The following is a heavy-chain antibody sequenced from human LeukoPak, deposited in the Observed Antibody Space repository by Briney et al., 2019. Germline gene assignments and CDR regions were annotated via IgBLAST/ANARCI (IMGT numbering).Heavy chain of an antibody. CDR1: RFTFSSYG. CDR2: ISSSSSYI. Sequence: GGSLRLSCAASRFTFSSYGMHWVRQAPGKGLEWVSSISSSSSYIYYADSVKGRFTISRDNAKNSLYLQMNSLRAEDTAVYYCAREAFYYYYMDVWGKGTTVTISS. J-gene: IGHJ6*03. CDR3: AREAFYYYYMDV. V-gene: IGHV3-21*01.